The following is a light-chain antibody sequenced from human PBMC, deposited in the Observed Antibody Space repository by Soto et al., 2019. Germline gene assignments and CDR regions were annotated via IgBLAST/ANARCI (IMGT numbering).Light chain of an antibody. CDR1: QGIRND. J-gene: IGKJ2*01. CDR2: AAS. CDR3: LLDYNYPRT. V-gene: IGKV1-6*01. Sequence: AIQMTQSPSSLSAYVGDRVTITCRASQGIRNDLGWYQQKPGKAPKLLIYAASSLQSGVPSRFSGSGSGTDFTLTISSLQPEDFATYYCLLDYNYPRTFGQGTKLEIK.